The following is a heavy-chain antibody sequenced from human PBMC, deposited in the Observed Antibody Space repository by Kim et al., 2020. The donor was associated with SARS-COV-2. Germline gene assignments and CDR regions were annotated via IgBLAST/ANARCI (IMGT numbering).Heavy chain of an antibody. V-gene: IGHV4-59*09. J-gene: IGHJ4*02. Sequence: GSTNYNPSLESRVTISVDTTKNQFSLKLSSVTAADTAVYYCARGQYFFDYWGQGTLVTVSS. CDR3: ARGQYFFDY. CDR2: GST.